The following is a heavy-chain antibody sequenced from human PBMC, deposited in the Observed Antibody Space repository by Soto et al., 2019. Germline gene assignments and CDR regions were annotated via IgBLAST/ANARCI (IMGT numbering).Heavy chain of an antibody. CDR3: TIKTGGYYYFES. V-gene: IGHV4-28*01. Sequence: QVQLQESGPGLVKPSDTLSLTCAVSGTSISGDYWWGWIRQTPGKGLEWIGYISSGGATHYNPSLVSRLTMSADTSRSQFPLTLSSVTAVDAALSFCTIKTGGYYYFESWGRGTLVTV. CDR1: GTSISGDYW. D-gene: IGHD2-8*02. J-gene: IGHJ4*02. CDR2: ISSGGAT.